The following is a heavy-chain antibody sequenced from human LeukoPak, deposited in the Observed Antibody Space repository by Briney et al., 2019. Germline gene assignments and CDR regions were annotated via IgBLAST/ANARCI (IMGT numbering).Heavy chain of an antibody. D-gene: IGHD3-10*01. CDR1: GLTFRSYS. J-gene: IGHJ3*02. CDR3: AVAYYYGSGDAFDI. V-gene: IGHV3-21*01. Sequence: GGSLGLSCAASGLTFRSYSMNWVRQAPGKGLEWVSSINSDSNYIYYADSVQGRFTISRDNAKNSLYLQMNSLRAEDTAVYYCAVAYYYGSGDAFDIWGQGTKVTVSS. CDR2: INSDSNYI.